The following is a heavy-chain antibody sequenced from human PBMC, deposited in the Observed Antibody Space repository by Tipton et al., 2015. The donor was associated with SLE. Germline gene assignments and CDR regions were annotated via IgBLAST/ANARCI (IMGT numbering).Heavy chain of an antibody. CDR1: GFNFYKYA. Sequence: SLRLSCAASGFNFYKYAMNWVRQAPGKGLEWVSGSSGYGGTSFYADSVRGRFAVSRDNSKNILFLHMTNLRVEDTAVYYCAKHHLGSYYYGMDVWGQGTAVTVSS. D-gene: IGHD1-14*01. J-gene: IGHJ6*02. CDR2: SSGYGGTS. V-gene: IGHV3-23*01. CDR3: AKHHLGSYYYGMDV.